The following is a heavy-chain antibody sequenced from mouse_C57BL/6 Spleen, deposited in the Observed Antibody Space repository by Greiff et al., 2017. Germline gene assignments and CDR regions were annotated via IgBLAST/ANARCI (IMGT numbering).Heavy chain of an antibody. Sequence: VKLEESGPGLVAPSQCLSITCTVSGFSLTSYGVDWVRQPPGQGLEWLGVIWGGGSTNYNSALMSRLSISKDNSKSQVCLKMNSLQTDDTAMYYCAKRDYNNYYAMDYWGQGTSVTVST. D-gene: IGHD1-3*01. CDR2: IWGGGST. CDR1: GFSLTSYG. CDR3: AKRDYNNYYAMDY. J-gene: IGHJ4*01. V-gene: IGHV2-9*01.